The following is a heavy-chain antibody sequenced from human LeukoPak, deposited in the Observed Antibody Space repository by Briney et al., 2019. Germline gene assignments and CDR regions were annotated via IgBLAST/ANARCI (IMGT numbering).Heavy chain of an antibody. J-gene: IGHJ3*01. CDR2: ISYLGST. CDR1: GDSFTTHY. V-gene: IGHV4-59*11. CDR3: ASDSISMNAFDA. D-gene: IGHD3-22*01. Sequence: SETFSLTCTVSGDSFTTHYWTWIRQPPGRGLEGIGYISYLGSTNYNPSLKSRVTISIDTSKNEVSLMLTSVTAADTAVYYCASDSISMNAFDAWGQGTMVTVSS.